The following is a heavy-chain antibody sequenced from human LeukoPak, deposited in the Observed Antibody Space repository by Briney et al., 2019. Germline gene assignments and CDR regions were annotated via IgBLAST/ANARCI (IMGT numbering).Heavy chain of an antibody. V-gene: IGHV3-23*01. CDR1: GFIFSSYA. CDR3: AKDFYNLYYGMDV. CDR2: ISGSGGST. D-gene: IGHD5-24*01. Sequence: SGGSLRLSCAASGFIFSSYAMSWVRQAPGKGLEWVSSISGSGGSTYYADSVKGRFTISRDNSKNTLYLQMIILRAEDTAVYYCAKDFYNLYYGMDVWGQGTTVTVS. J-gene: IGHJ6*02.